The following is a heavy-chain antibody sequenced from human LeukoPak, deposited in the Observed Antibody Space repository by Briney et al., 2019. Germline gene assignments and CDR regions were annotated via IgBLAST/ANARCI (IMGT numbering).Heavy chain of an antibody. Sequence: GGSLRLSCAASGFTFSSYAMSWVRQAPGKGLEWVSAISGGSTYYADSVKGRFTISRDNSKNTLYLQMNSLRAEDTAVYYCAKAQQQLALYFDYWGQGTLVTVSS. V-gene: IGHV3-23*01. CDR1: GFTFSSYA. D-gene: IGHD6-13*01. J-gene: IGHJ4*02. CDR3: AKAQQQLALYFDY. CDR2: ISGGST.